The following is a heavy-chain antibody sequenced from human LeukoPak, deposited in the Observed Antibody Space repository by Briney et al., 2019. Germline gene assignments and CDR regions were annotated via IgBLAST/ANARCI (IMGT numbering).Heavy chain of an antibody. CDR2: INAGNGNT. V-gene: IGHV1-3*01. CDR3: ARDSGRLLGYYGMGV. J-gene: IGHJ6*02. Sequence: ASVKVSCKASGYTFTSYAMHWVRQAPGQRLEWMGWINAGNGNTKYSQKFQGRVTITRDTSASTAYMELSSLRSEDTAVYYCARDSGRLLGYYGMGVWGQGTTVTVSS. CDR1: GYTFTSYA.